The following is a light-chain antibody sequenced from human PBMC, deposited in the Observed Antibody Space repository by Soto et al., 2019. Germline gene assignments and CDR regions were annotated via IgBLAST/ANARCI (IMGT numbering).Light chain of an antibody. CDR3: QQYYSTPIP. J-gene: IGKJ5*01. CDR1: QSVLYSSNNKNY. Sequence: DIVMTQSPDSLAVSLGERATINCKSSQSVLYSSNNKNYLAWYQQKPGQPPKLLIYWASTRESGVPDRFSGSGSGTDFTLTISSLQAEDVAVYYFQQYYSTPIPFGQGTRLEIK. V-gene: IGKV4-1*01. CDR2: WAS.